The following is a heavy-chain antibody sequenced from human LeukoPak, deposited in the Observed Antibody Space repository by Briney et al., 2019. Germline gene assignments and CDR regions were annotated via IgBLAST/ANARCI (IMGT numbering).Heavy chain of an antibody. CDR2: ISNSGRNI. Sequence: GGSLRLSCVASGFTFSSYAMSWVRQTPGKGLEWVSGISNSGRNIYYTESVKGRFTISRHNSQNTRYLQIDSLKADDKALYYCSKDRASFGIEYIDPWGQGTLVTVSS. V-gene: IGHV3-23*01. D-gene: IGHD1-1*01. CDR1: GFTFSSYA. J-gene: IGHJ5*02. CDR3: SKDRASFGIEYIDP.